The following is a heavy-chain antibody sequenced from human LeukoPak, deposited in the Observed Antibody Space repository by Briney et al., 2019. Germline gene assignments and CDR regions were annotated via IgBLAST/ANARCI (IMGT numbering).Heavy chain of an antibody. Sequence: ASVKVSCKASGYTFAGYYIHWVRQAPGQGLKWVGWTNPNSGGTNYAQNFQGRGTMTRATSISTAYMELSSLRSHDTAVYYCAREEATVLTPGLAFDIWGQGTMVTVSS. CDR2: TNPNSGGT. CDR1: GYTFAGYY. J-gene: IGHJ3*02. D-gene: IGHD4-23*01. CDR3: AREEATVLTPGLAFDI. V-gene: IGHV1-2*02.